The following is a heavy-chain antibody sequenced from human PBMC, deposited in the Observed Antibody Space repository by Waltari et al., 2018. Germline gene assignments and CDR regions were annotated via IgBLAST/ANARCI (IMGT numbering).Heavy chain of an antibody. CDR2: ISGSSSST. V-gene: IGHV3-23*01. Sequence: EVQLLESGGGLVQPGGSLRLSCAASGFTFGNSALSWVRQAPGKGLEWISGISGSSSSTYYADSVKDRFTISRDNSKNTLYLQMNSLRVEDTAVYFCAKVEGGIVTRYYALDIWGQGTMVTVSS. J-gene: IGHJ3*02. CDR3: AKVEGGIVTRYYALDI. D-gene: IGHD3-16*02. CDR1: GFTFGNSA.